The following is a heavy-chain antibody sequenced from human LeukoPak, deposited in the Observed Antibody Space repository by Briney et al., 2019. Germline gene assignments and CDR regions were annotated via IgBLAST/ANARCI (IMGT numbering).Heavy chain of an antibody. CDR1: RFTFTSYW. J-gene: IGHJ4*02. CDR3: ARDRTGNNDFWSGYTTFFDY. Sequence: GGSLRLSCAAPRFTFTSYWMSSVRDAPRKGLGCVAKINKDGREKYYLESVKGRFTLSRDNAKNSLYLQMNRVRAEDTAVYYCARDRTGNNDFWSGYTTFFDYWDEGTLVTVSS. CDR2: INKDGREK. V-gene: IGHV3-7*01. D-gene: IGHD3-3*01.